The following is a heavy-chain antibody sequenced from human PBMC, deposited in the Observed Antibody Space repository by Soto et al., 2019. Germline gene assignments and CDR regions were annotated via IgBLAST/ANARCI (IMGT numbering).Heavy chain of an antibody. CDR1: GYTFDDYA. J-gene: IGHJ6*02. CDR2: LSWNSGRI. V-gene: IGHV3-9*01. Sequence: GGSLRLSCAASGYTFDDYAMHWVRQAPGKGLEWVSGLSWNSGRIGYADSVKGRFTISRDNSQNALFLEMSSLRAEDTAVYYCAKESMSVAVSASRVYGMDVWGQGTTVTVSS. CDR3: AKESMSVAVSASRVYGMDV. D-gene: IGHD6-6*01.